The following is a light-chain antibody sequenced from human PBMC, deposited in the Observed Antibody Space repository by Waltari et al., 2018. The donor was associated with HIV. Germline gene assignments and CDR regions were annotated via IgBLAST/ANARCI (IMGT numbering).Light chain of an antibody. CDR3: AAWDDSLNGYV. J-gene: IGLJ1*01. CDR1: SSNIGNNT. V-gene: IGLV1-44*01. CDR2: SNN. Sequence: QSVLTQPPSASGTPGQRVTISCSGSSSNIGNNTVNWYQRLPGTAPKLLIYSNNQRPSGVPDRFSGSKSDTSASLAISGLQSEDEAHYYWAAWDDSLNGYVFGTGTKVTVL.